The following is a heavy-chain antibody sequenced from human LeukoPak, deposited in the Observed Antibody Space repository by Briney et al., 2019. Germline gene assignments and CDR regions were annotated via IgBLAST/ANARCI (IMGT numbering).Heavy chain of an antibody. CDR1: VGSISSYY. V-gene: IGHV4-59*01. CDR3: ARELRPYYYDSSGYSDAFDI. J-gene: IGHJ3*02. D-gene: IGHD3-22*01. CDR2: IYYSGST. Sequence: PSETLSLTCTVSVGSISSYYWSWLRQPPGKGLEWIGYIYYSGSTNYNPSLKSRVTISVDTSKNQFSLKLSSVTAADTAVYYCARELRPYYYDSSGYSDAFDIWGQGTMVTVSS.